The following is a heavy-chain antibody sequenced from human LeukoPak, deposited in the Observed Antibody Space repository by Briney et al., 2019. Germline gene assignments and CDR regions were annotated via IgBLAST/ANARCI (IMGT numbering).Heavy chain of an antibody. CDR2: INSDGSST. V-gene: IGHV3-74*01. CDR1: GFTFSSYW. CDR3: ARDERPSGGWE. D-gene: IGHD1-26*01. J-gene: IGHJ4*02. Sequence: PGGSLRLSCAASGFTFSSYWMHWVRQAPGKGLVYVSRINSDGSSTSYADSVKGRFTISRDNPKNTLYLQMNSLRAEVTAVYYCARDERPSGGWEWGERTLVTVSS.